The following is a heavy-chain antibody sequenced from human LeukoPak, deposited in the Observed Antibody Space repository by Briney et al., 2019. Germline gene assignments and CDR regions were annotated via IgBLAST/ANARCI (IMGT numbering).Heavy chain of an antibody. V-gene: IGHV1-2*02. CDR2: VNPHRGTT. J-gene: IGHJ3*02. CDR3: ARIGGYYDSGVYDSHGFDK. Sequence: GASVKVSCKTSGYPFIDYYLHWLRQAPGQRLEWMGWVNPHRGTTTYAQHFQGRVTMTRDTSTNTVHMELTSLRPDDTALYFCARIGGYYDSGVYDSHGFDKWGQGTMVIVSS. CDR1: GYPFIDYY. D-gene: IGHD3-22*01.